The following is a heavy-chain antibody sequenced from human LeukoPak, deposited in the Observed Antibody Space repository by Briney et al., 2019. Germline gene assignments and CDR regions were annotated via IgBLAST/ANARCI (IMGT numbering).Heavy chain of an antibody. CDR3: ASSKSSSWYPFYFDF. CDR2: IYPGDSSA. CDR1: GYSFTSYR. V-gene: IGHV5-51*01. Sequence: GESLKISCKTSGYSFTSYRIGWVRQMPGKGLEWMGIIYPGDSSAMYSPSFQGQVTISVDTSINTAYLQWSSLKASDTAMYYCASSKSSSWYPFYFDFWGRGTLVTVSS. D-gene: IGHD6-13*01. J-gene: IGHJ4*02.